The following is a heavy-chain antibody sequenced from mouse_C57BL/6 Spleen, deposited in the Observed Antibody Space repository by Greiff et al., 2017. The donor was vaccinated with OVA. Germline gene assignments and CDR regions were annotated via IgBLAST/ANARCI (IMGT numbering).Heavy chain of an antibody. V-gene: IGHV1-69*01. Sequence: QVQLQQPGAELVMPGASVKLSCKASGYTFTSYWMHWVKQRPGQGLEWIGEIDPSGSYTNYNQKFTGKSTLTVDKSSSIADMQLSSLTAEDSAVYYCAREGKLHAMDYWGQGTSVTVSS. CDR1: GYTFTSYW. CDR3: AREGKLHAMDY. CDR2: IDPSGSYT. J-gene: IGHJ4*01. D-gene: IGHD4-1*01.